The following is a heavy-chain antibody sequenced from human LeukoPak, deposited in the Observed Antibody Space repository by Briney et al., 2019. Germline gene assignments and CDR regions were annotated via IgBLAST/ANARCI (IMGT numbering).Heavy chain of an antibody. Sequence: PSETLSLTCTVSGGSISSYYWSWIRQPAGKGLEWIGRIYTSGSTNYNPSLKSRVTMSVDTSKNQFSLKLSSVTAAATAVYYCARDGSTMARYYYYGMDVWGQGTTVTVSS. CDR1: GGSISSYY. CDR3: ARDGSTMARYYYYGMDV. J-gene: IGHJ6*02. V-gene: IGHV4-4*07. CDR2: IYTSGST. D-gene: IGHD3-10*01.